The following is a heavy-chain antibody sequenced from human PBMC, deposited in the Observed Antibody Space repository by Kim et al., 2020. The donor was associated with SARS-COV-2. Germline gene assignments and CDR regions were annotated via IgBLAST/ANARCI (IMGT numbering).Heavy chain of an antibody. CDR2: INCHSGVT. Sequence: ASVKVSCKASGYSLTGYYMHWVRQAPGQGLEWMGWINCHSGVTSYAQKFQGRVTMTRDTSISTAYMELSSLRSDDTAVYYCARDGVYYGRGWFDPWGRGT. D-gene: IGHD3-10*02. V-gene: IGHV1-2*02. CDR1: GYSLTGYY. J-gene: IGHJ5*02. CDR3: ARDGVYYGRGWFDP.